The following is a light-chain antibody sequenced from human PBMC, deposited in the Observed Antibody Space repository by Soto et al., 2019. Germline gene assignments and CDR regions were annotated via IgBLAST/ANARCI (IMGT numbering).Light chain of an antibody. CDR1: SSNIGSNT. Sequence: QSVLTQPPSASGTPGQRVTISCSGSSSNIGSNTVNWYQQLPGTAPKLLIYSNNQRPSGVPDRFSGSKSGTSASLVISGLQSEDEADYYCATWDDSLHVCVFGGGTKVTVL. V-gene: IGLV1-44*01. CDR2: SNN. CDR3: ATWDDSLHVCV. J-gene: IGLJ3*02.